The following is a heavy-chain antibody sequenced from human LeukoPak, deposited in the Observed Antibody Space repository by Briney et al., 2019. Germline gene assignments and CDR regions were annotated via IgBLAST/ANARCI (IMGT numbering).Heavy chain of an antibody. Sequence: SETLSLTCTVSGGSISSSSYYWGWIRQPPGKGLEWIGSIYYSGSTYYNPSLKSRVTISVDTSKNQFSLKLSSVTAADTAVYYCARGDGVGATTRHAFDIWGQGTMVTVSS. V-gene: IGHV4-39*07. CDR1: GGSISSSSYY. J-gene: IGHJ3*02. CDR3: ARGDGVGATTRHAFDI. D-gene: IGHD1-26*01. CDR2: IYYSGST.